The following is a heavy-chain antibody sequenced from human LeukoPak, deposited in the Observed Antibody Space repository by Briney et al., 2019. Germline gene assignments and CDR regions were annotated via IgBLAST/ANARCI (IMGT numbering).Heavy chain of an antibody. D-gene: IGHD5-18*01. Sequence: ASVKVSCKASGGTFSSYAISWVRQAPGQGLEWMGGIIPIFGTANYAQKFQGRVTITADESTSTAYMELSSLRSEDTAVYYCATEVDTAMALDYWGQGTLVTVSS. V-gene: IGHV1-69*13. J-gene: IGHJ4*02. CDR2: IIPIFGTA. CDR3: ATEVDTAMALDY. CDR1: GGTFSSYA.